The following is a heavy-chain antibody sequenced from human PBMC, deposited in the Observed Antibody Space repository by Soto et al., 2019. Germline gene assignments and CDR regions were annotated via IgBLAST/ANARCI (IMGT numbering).Heavy chain of an antibody. CDR3: VKDWGTRWYDRFHY. CDR1: GFTFDEFA. V-gene: IGHV3-9*01. Sequence: GGSLRLSCAASGFTFDEFAMHWVRQAPGKGLEWVSGISWKSESIGYADSVKGRFTVSRDNAKDSLFLQMNSLRPEDTAFYYCVKDWGTRWYDRFHYWGQGTLVTVSS. CDR2: ISWKSESI. J-gene: IGHJ4*02. D-gene: IGHD6-13*01.